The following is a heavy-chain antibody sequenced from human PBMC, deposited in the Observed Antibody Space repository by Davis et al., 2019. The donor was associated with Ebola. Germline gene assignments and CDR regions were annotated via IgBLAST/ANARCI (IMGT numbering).Heavy chain of an antibody. CDR1: EYTFTRYY. J-gene: IGHJ4*02. V-gene: IGHV1-46*01. CDR3: ARGGLYGDYDY. D-gene: IGHD4-17*01. Sequence: ASVKVSCKASEYTFTRYYIHWVRQAPGQGLEWMGIINPSGGSSSYAQNFQGRVTMTRDTSTGTFYMELRSLRSEDTAVFYCARGGLYGDYDYWGQGTLVTVSS. CDR2: INPSGGSS.